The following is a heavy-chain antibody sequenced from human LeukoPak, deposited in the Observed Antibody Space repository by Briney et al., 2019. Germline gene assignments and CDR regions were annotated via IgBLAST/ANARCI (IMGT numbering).Heavy chain of an antibody. CDR2: IARDDFT. V-gene: IGHV3-23*01. CDR1: GFTFRDYS. CDR3: VKERDRGTDVADDFDF. D-gene: IGHD6-19*01. Sequence: GASLRLSCVASGFTFRDYSMAWVRQLPGGGLEWVSDIARDDFTVYPDPLKGRFTISRDNSRNTLYLQMNTLRAEDTAVYYCVKERDRGTDVADDFDFWGQGTLVTVSS. J-gene: IGHJ4*02.